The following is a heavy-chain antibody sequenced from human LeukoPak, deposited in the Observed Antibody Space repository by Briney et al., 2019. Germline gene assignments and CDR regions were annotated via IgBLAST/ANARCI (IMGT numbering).Heavy chain of an antibody. CDR1: GFTFSSYS. D-gene: IGHD1-26*01. V-gene: IGHV3-48*01. Sequence: PGGSLRLSCAASGFTFSSYSMNWVRQALGKGREWVSYISSSSSTIYYADSVKGRFTISRDNAKNSLYLQMNSLRAEDTAVYYCARIVELYWYFDLWGRGTLVTVSS. CDR3: ARIVELYWYFDL. CDR2: ISSSSSTI. J-gene: IGHJ2*01.